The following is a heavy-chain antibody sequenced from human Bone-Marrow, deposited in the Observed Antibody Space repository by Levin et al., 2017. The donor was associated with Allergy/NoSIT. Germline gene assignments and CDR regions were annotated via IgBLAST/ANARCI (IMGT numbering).Heavy chain of an antibody. CDR3: SRLHRMGATTWGGSAFDI. V-gene: IGHV3-49*03. D-gene: IGHD1-26*01. CDR2: IRSIPYGGTT. J-gene: IGHJ3*02. Sequence: PGGSLRLSCSASGFTVGDYALSWFRQAPGKGLEWVTFIRSIPYGGTTEYAASVKGRFTISRDDSRNIAYLQMHSLRIEDTAVYYCSRLHRMGATTWGGSAFDIWGQGTTVTVSS. CDR1: GFTVGDYA.